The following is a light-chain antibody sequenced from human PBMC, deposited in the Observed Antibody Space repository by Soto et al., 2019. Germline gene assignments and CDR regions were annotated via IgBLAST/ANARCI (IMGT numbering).Light chain of an antibody. V-gene: IGLV1-40*01. CDR3: AAWDNSLSAVL. CDR2: GDN. CDR1: SSNIGAGYA. J-gene: IGLJ2*01. Sequence: QSVLTQPPSVSGAPGQRVTISCTGSSSNIGAGYAVQWYQQLPGTAPKLLIYGDNNRPSGVPDRFSGSRSGTSASLAITGLQAEDEADFYCAAWDNSLSAVLFGGGTKSPS.